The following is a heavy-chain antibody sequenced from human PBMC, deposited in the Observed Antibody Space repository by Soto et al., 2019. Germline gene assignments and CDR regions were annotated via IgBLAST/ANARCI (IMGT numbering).Heavy chain of an antibody. V-gene: IGHV1-69*13. CDR2: IIPIFGTA. Sequence: ASVNVCCKASGGTFSSYAISWVRQAPGQGLEWMGGIIPIFGTANYAQKFQGRVTITADESTSTAYMELSSLRSEDTAVYYCASSIEAAGYSYGTDVWGQGTSVPVS. J-gene: IGHJ6*02. D-gene: IGHD6-13*01. CDR3: ASSIEAAGYSYGTDV. CDR1: GGTFSSYA.